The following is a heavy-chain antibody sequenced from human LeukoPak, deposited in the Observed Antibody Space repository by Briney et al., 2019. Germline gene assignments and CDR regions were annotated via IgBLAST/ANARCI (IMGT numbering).Heavy chain of an antibody. Sequence: PGGSLRLSCTASGFTFNGYSMNWVRQAPGKGLEWVSSISTSSSYIYYADSVKGRFTISRNNPKNSLYLQMNSLRAEDTAVYYCARNRGDPSYFDYWGQGTLVAVSS. CDR3: ARNRGDPSYFDY. CDR1: GFTFNGYS. J-gene: IGHJ4*02. D-gene: IGHD4-17*01. V-gene: IGHV3-21*01. CDR2: ISTSSSYI.